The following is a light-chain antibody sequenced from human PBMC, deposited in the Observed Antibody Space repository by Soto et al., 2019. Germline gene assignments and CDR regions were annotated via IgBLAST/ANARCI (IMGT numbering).Light chain of an antibody. CDR1: SSNIGAGYD. Sequence: QSVLTQPPSVSGAPGQRVTISCTGSSSNIGAGYDVHWYQQLPGTAPKLLIYDNINRPSGVPDRFSGSKSGTSASLAITGLQAEDEADYYCQSYDSSLGGPVFGGGTKLTVL. V-gene: IGLV1-40*01. CDR3: QSYDSSLGGPV. J-gene: IGLJ2*01. CDR2: DNI.